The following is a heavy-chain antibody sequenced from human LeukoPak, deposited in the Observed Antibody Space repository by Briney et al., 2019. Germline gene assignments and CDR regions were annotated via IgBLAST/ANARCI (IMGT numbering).Heavy chain of an antibody. Sequence: ASETLSLTCAVYGGSFSGYYWSWIRQPPGKGLEWIGEINHSGSTNYNPSLKSRVTISVDTSKNQFSLKLSSVTAADTAVYYCAREVFHGSGRRFDSWGQGTLVTVSS. CDR3: AREVFHGSGRRFDS. CDR1: GGSFSGYY. D-gene: IGHD3-10*01. J-gene: IGHJ4*02. CDR2: INHSGST. V-gene: IGHV4-34*01.